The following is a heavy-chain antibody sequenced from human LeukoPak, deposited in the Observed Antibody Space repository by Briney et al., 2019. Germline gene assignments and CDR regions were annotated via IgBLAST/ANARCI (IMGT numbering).Heavy chain of an antibody. CDR3: ARVVLRCSGGSCYSFYYYGMDV. CDR1: GGTFSSYA. Sequence: SVKVSCKASGGTFSSYAISWVRQAPGQGREWMGRIIPILGIANYAQKFQGRVTITADKSTSTAYMELSSLRSEDTAVYYCARVVLRCSGGSCYSFYYYGMDVWGQGTTVTVSS. V-gene: IGHV1-69*04. J-gene: IGHJ6*02. CDR2: IIPILGIA. D-gene: IGHD2-15*01.